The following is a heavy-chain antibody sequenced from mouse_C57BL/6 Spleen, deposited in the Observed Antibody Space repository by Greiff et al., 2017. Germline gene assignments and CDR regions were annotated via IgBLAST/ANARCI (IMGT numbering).Heavy chain of an antibody. CDR3: ARGVTRTGAMDY. D-gene: IGHD4-1*01. J-gene: IGHJ4*01. V-gene: IGHV1-64*01. CDR1: GYTFTSYW. Sequence: QVQLQQPGAELVKPGASVKLSCKASGYTFTSYWMHWVKQRPGQGLEWIGMIHPNSGSTNYNEKFKSKATLTVDKSSSTAYMQLNSLTSEDSAVYCGARGVTRTGAMDYWGQGTSVTVSS. CDR2: IHPNSGST.